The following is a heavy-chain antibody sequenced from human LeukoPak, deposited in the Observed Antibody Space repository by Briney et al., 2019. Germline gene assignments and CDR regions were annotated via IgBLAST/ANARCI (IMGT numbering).Heavy chain of an antibody. CDR3: AKDRYSYAFEYSDS. V-gene: IGHV3-23*01. CDR2: ISGSAYSA. CDR1: GFTFSSYA. J-gene: IGHJ4*02. Sequence: PGGSLRLSCAASGFTFSSYAMSWVRQAPGKGLEWVSGISGSAYSAYYADSVKGRFTISRDNSKNTLSLQVSSLRTEDTAVYYCAKDRYSYAFEYSDSWGQGTLVTVSS. D-gene: IGHD5-18*01.